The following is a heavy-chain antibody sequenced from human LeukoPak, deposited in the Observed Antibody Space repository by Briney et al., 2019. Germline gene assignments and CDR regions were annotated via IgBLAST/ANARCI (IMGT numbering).Heavy chain of an antibody. D-gene: IGHD4-17*01. V-gene: IGHV3-33*01. CDR2: IWYDGSNK. CDR3: ARDSNGDSPDAFDI. J-gene: IGHJ3*02. Sequence: GGSLRLSCAASGFTFSSYGMHWVRQAPGKGLEWVAVIWYDGSNKYYADSVKGRFTISRDNSKSTLYLQMNSLRAEDTAVYYCARDSNGDSPDAFDIWGQGTMVTVSS. CDR1: GFTFSSYG.